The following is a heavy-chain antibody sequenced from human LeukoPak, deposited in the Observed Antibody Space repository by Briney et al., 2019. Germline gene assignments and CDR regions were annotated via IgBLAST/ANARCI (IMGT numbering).Heavy chain of an antibody. CDR3: ARGGGRYSYGPRFDP. V-gene: IGHV4-34*01. CDR2: INHSGST. J-gene: IGHJ5*02. CDR1: GGSFSGYY. D-gene: IGHD5-18*01. Sequence: SETLSLTCAVYGGSFSGYYWSWIRQPPGKGLEWIGEINHSGSTNYNPSLKSRVTIPVDTSKNQFSLKLSSVTAADTAVYYCARGGGRYSYGPRFDPRGQGTLVTVSS.